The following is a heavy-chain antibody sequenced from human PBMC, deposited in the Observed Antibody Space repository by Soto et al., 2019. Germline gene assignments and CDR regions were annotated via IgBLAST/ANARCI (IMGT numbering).Heavy chain of an antibody. D-gene: IGHD3-16*01. CDR3: ARVPSPFDYYYAMDV. J-gene: IGHJ6*02. CDR2: IFSSGTT. Sequence: SETLCLTCTVCCDSISSGNEYWSWIRQPPGKGLEWIGYIFSSGTTYYNPSLRSRLTMSLDASQNQFSLKLNSLTDADTAVYFCARVPSPFDYYYAMDVWGQGTTVT. CDR1: CDSISSGNEY. V-gene: IGHV4-30-4*01.